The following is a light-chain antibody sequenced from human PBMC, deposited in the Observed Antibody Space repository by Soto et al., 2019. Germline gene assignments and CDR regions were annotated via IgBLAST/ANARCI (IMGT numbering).Light chain of an antibody. J-gene: IGLJ2*01. CDR2: EGS. CDR3: CSYAGSSTVNVV. CDR1: SSDVGSYNL. V-gene: IGLV2-23*01. Sequence: QSVLTQPASVSGSPGQSITISCTGTSSDVGSYNLVSWYQQHPGKAPKLMIYEGSKRPSGVSNRFSGSKSGNTASLTISGLQAEDEADYYCCSYAGSSTVNVVFGGGTKLTVL.